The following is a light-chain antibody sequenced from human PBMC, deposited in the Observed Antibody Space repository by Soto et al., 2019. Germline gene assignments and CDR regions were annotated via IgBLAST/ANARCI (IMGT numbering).Light chain of an antibody. CDR2: STD. CDR3: VLYMGSGISV. J-gene: IGLJ2*01. CDR1: SGSVSTSYY. V-gene: IGLV8-61*01. Sequence: QAVVTQEPSFSVSPGGTVTLTFGLSSGSVSTSYYPSWYQQTPGQAPRTLIYSTDSRSSGVPDRFSGSILGNKAALTITGAHADDDSDYYCVLYMGSGISVFGGGTKLTVL.